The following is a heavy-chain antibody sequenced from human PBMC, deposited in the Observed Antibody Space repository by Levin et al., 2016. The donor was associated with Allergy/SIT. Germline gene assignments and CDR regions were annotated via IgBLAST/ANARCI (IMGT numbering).Heavy chain of an antibody. CDR1: GFTFSYYG. CDR3: AKDLSYSGAPG. CDR2: ITGVGTNV. Sequence: GESLKISCVASGFTFSYYGMHWVRQAPGKGLEWVASITGVGTNVWYADSVKGRFTISRDNANNSLYLQMDSLRVEDTAVYYCAKDLSYSGAPGWGQGSLVTVSS. D-gene: IGHD6-19*01. J-gene: IGHJ4*02. V-gene: IGHV3-21*06.